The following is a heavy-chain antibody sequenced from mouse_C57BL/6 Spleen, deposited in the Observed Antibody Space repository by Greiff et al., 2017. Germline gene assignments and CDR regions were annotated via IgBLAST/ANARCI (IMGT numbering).Heavy chain of an antibody. J-gene: IGHJ3*01. CDR3: ARSYEYGDGGFAY. CDR1: GFTFTAYY. D-gene: IGHD2-4*01. Sequence: DVKLVESGGGLVQPGGSLSLSCAASGFTFTAYYMSWVRQPPGEALEWLGFIRHKANGYTTEYSASVKGRFTISKDNSQSILYLQMNALSAEASATYYGARSYEYGDGGFAYWGKGTLVTVSA. V-gene: IGHV7-3*01. CDR2: IRHKANGYTT.